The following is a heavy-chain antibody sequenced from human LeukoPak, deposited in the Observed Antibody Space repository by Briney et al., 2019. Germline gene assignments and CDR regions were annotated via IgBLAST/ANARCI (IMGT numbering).Heavy chain of an antibody. Sequence: GGSLRLSCAASGFTFSSYWMHWVRQAPGKGLVGVSRINSDGSSTSYADSVKGRFTISRDNAKNTLYLQMNSLRAEDTAVYYCARSYGSGSYPPYWGQGTLVTVSS. CDR1: GFTFSSYW. V-gene: IGHV3-74*01. J-gene: IGHJ4*02. CDR2: INSDGSST. CDR3: ARSYGSGSYPPY. D-gene: IGHD3-10*01.